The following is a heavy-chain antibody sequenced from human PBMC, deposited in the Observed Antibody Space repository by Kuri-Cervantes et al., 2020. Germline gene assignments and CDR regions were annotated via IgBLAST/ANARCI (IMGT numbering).Heavy chain of an antibody. CDR3: ARDGDTSNWPRRWFDP. CDR1: GFTFTNYA. V-gene: IGHV3-7*01. D-gene: IGHD6-13*01. J-gene: IGHJ5*02. Sequence: GESLKISCAASGFTFTNYAMAWVRQAPGKGLEWVANIKQDGSEKYYVDSVKGRFTISRDNAKNSLYLQMSSLRAEDTAVYYCARDGDTSNWPRRWFDPWGQGTLVTVSS. CDR2: IKQDGSEK.